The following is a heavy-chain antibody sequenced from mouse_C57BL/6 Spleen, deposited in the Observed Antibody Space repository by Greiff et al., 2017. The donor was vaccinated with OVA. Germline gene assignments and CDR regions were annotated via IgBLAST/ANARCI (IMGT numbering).Heavy chain of an antibody. D-gene: IGHD6-1*01. J-gene: IGHJ2*01. CDR2: ISSGSSTI. Sequence: EVQVVESGGGLVKPGGSLKLSCAASGFTFSDYGMHWVRQAPEKGLEWVAYISSGSSTIYYADTVKGRFTISRDNAKNTLFLQMTSLRSEATAMYYCARNCDEPFDYWGQGTTLTVSS. CDR1: GFTFSDYG. V-gene: IGHV5-17*01. CDR3: ARNCDEPFDY.